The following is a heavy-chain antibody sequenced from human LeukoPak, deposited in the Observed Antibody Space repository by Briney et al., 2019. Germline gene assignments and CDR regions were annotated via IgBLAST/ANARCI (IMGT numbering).Heavy chain of an antibody. CDR3: AKVPIEVMTAAGTTPFDY. CDR1: GFSFSSYG. D-gene: IGHD6-13*01. V-gene: IGHV3-30*02. Sequence: GGSLRLSCAASGFSFSSYGMHWVRQAPGKGLEWVSFIQYNGSNEFYADSVEGRFTISRDNSKNTLYLQMNSLRAEDTAVYYCAKVPIEVMTAAGTTPFDYWGQGTLVTVSS. CDR2: IQYNGSNE. J-gene: IGHJ4*02.